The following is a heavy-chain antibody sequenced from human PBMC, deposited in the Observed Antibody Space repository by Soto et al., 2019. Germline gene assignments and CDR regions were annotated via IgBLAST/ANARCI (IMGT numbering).Heavy chain of an antibody. CDR1: GFTFSSYS. D-gene: IGHD1-26*01. V-gene: IGHV3-21*01. J-gene: IGHJ3*02. Sequence: PGGSLRLSCAASGFTFSSYSMNWVRQAPGKGLEWVSSISSSSSYIYYADSVKGRFTISRDNAKNSLYLQMNSLRAEDTAVYYCASYGGSYSAAFDIWGQGTMATVSS. CDR2: ISSSSSYI. CDR3: ASYGGSYSAAFDI.